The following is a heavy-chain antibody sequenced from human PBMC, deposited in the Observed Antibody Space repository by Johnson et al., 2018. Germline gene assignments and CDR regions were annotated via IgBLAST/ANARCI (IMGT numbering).Heavy chain of an antibody. D-gene: IGHD5-18*01. CDR2: IRWNSGSI. CDR1: GFTFDDYA. V-gene: IGHV3-9*01. J-gene: IGHJ3*02. CDR3: AKDKKGSFPGTAMVTRFGAFDI. Sequence: VQLVQSGGGLVQPGRSLRLSCAASGFTFDDYAMHWVRQAPGKGLAWVSGIRWNSGSIGYADSVKGRFTISRDNAKNPLYLEMNSLRAEDTALYYCAKDKKGSFPGTAMVTRFGAFDIWGQGTMVTVSS.